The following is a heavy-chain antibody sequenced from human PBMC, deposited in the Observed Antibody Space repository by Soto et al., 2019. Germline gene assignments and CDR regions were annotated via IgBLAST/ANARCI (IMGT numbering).Heavy chain of an antibody. CDR3: AKDFCSGGSCYYYYYYMDV. J-gene: IGHJ6*03. Sequence: SETLSLTSTVSGGSIRSYYWSWIRQPPGKGLEWIGYIYYSGSTNYNPSLKSRVTISVDTSKNQFSLKLSSVTAADTAVYYCAKDFCSGGSCYYYYYYMDVWGKGTTVTVSS. V-gene: IGHV4-59*01. CDR2: IYYSGST. D-gene: IGHD2-15*01. CDR1: GGSIRSYY.